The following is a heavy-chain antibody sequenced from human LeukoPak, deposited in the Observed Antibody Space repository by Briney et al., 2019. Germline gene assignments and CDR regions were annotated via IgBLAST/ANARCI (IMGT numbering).Heavy chain of an antibody. CDR2: LRRMRHYI. V-gene: IGHV3-21*01. J-gene: IGHJ4*02. Sequence: MAGVSLSLSCGACRFTLGRYSVNWVRRAPGEGGEWVATLRRMRHYIYHADSVKGRFTISRDNVKNSLFLQMNSLRAEDTAVYYCARDLSLSMPGGFDYWGQGILVTVSS. D-gene: IGHD2-2*01. CDR1: RFTLGRYS. CDR3: ARDLSLSMPGGFDY.